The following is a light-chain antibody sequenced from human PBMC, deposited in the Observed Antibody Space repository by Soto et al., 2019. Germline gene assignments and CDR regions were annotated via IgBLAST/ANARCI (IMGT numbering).Light chain of an antibody. J-gene: IGKJ5*01. V-gene: IGKV3-20*01. Sequence: EIVLTQSPGTLSLSPGERATLSCRASQSVSSNNLVWYQQKPGQAPRLLIYGASYRAAGIPDRFSDSGSGTDFTLTISRLEPEDFAVYYCQQYGSSPTFGQGTRLEIK. CDR1: QSVSSNN. CDR2: GAS. CDR3: QQYGSSPT.